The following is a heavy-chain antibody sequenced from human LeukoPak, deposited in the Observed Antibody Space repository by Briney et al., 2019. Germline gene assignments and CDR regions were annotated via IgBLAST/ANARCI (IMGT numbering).Heavy chain of an antibody. Sequence: GGSLRLSCAASGFTFSSYAMHWVRQAPGKGLEWVAVIWHDGSNQTYTDSVKGRFSISRDNSKNTLDLHMNSLRAEDTAVYYCARDRGPGGLAGTYYWGQGTLVTVSS. CDR3: ARDRGPGGLAGTYY. V-gene: IGHV3-33*01. D-gene: IGHD6-19*01. CDR2: IWHDGSNQ. J-gene: IGHJ4*02. CDR1: GFTFSSYA.